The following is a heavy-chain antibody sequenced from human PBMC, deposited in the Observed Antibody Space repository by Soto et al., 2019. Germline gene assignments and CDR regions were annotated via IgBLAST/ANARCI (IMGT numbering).Heavy chain of an antibody. CDR3: AREAVFGVVKQYYFDY. J-gene: IGHJ4*02. Sequence: SETLSLTCTVSGGSINNHYWSWIRQPPGKGLEWIGYIYYTGSTNYNPSLKSRVTISVDTSKNQFSLKLSSVTAADTAVYYCAREAVFGVVKQYYFDYWGQGTLVTVSS. CDR2: IYYTGST. CDR1: GGSINNHY. V-gene: IGHV4-59*11. D-gene: IGHD3-3*01.